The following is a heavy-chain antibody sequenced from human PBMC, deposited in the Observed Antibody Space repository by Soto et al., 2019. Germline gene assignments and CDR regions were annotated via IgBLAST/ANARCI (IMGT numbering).Heavy chain of an antibody. V-gene: IGHV1-8*01. J-gene: IGHJ5*02. Sequence: ASVKVSCKASGYTFTSYDINWVRQATGQGLEWMGWMNPNSGNTGYAQKFQGRVTITRNTSISTAYMELSSLRSEDTAVYYCARAYYDFWSGYQLSWFDPWGQGTLVTVSS. CDR2: MNPNSGNT. D-gene: IGHD3-3*01. CDR1: GYTFTSYD. CDR3: ARAYYDFWSGYQLSWFDP.